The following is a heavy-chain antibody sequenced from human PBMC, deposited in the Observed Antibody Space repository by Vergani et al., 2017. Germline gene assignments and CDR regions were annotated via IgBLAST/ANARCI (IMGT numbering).Heavy chain of an antibody. CDR2: ISSSSNYI. V-gene: IGHV3-21*01. CDR1: GFTFSSYS. CDR3: ARGSGSLDAFDI. D-gene: IGHD1-26*01. J-gene: IGHJ3*02. Sequence: EVQLVESGGGLVKPGGSLRLSCAASGFTFSSYSMNWVRQAPGKGLEWVSSISSSSNYIYYADSVKGRFTISRDNAKNSLYLQMNSLRAEDTAVYYCARGSGSLDAFDIWGQGTMVTVSS.